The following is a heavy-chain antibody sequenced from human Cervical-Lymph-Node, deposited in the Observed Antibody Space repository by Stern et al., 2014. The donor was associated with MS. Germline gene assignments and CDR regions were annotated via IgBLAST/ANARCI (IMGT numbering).Heavy chain of an antibody. J-gene: IGHJ4*02. V-gene: IGHV4-59*01. CDR3: ARDRRDTATPAFDY. Sequence: VQLLESGPGLVKPSETLSLTCTVSGGSISSYYWTWIRQPPGKGLEWIGYIYYSGSTNYNPSLKSRVTISVDTSKNQFSLKLSSVTAADTAVYYCARDRRDTATPAFDYWGQGTLVTVSS. D-gene: IGHD5-18*01. CDR1: GGSISSYY. CDR2: IYYSGST.